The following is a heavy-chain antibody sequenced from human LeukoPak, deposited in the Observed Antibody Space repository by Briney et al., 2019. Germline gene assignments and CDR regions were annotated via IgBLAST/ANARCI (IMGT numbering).Heavy chain of an antibody. J-gene: IGHJ4*02. Sequence: PSETLSLTCAVYGGSFSGYYWSWIRQPPGKGLEWIGEINHSGSTNYNPSLKSRVTISVDTSKNQFSLKLSSVTAADTAVYYCAMGGGYSYGYIDYWGQGTLVTVSS. V-gene: IGHV4-34*01. D-gene: IGHD5-18*01. CDR2: INHSGST. CDR3: AMGGGYSYGYIDY. CDR1: GGSFSGYY.